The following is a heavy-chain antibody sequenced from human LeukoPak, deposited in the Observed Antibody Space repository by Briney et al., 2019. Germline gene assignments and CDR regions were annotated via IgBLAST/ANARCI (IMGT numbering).Heavy chain of an antibody. D-gene: IGHD3-22*01. CDR2: INTDGSST. V-gene: IGHV3-74*01. CDR3: APRRDSGGYYPFDY. CDR1: GFTFSSYW. J-gene: IGHJ4*02. Sequence: GGSLRLSCAASGFTFSSYWMHWVRQAPGKGLVWVSRINTDGSSTSYADSVKGRFTISRDNAKNTLYLQMNSLRAEDTAVYYCAPRRDSGGYYPFDYWGQGTLVTVSS.